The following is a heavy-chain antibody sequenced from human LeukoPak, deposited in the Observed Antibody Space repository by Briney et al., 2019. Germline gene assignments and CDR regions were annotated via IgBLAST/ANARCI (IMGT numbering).Heavy chain of an antibody. CDR1: GGTFSSYA. CDR2: IIPILGMA. J-gene: IGHJ6*02. Sequence: RASVKVSCKASGGTFSSYASSWVRQARGQGLEWMGRIIPILGMANYAQKFQGRVTITADKSTSAAYREPSGLMAEDTAVYYCAREAPPAVDIVPPASVYYYYGMDVWGQGPTVPVSS. D-gene: IGHD5-12*01. V-gene: IGHV1-69*04. CDR3: AREAPPAVDIVPPASVYYYYGMDV.